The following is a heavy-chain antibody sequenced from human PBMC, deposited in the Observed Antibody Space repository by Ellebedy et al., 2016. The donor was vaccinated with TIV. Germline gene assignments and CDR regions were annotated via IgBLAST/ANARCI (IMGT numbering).Heavy chain of an antibody. D-gene: IGHD6-19*01. CDR2: IIPIFGTT. CDR3: AREDTSGWGDY. J-gene: IGHJ4*02. CDR1: RGTFSSYA. V-gene: IGHV1-69*13. Sequence: SVKVSCXASRGTFSSYALSWVRQAPGQGLEWMGAIIPIFGTTNYAQRFHGRVTITADESTSTAYMELSSLRSEDTALYYCAREDTSGWGDYWGQGTPVTDSS.